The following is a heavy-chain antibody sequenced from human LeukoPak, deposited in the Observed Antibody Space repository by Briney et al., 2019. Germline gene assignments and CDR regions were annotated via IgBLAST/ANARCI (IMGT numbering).Heavy chain of an antibody. CDR3: AREAGPYSSSSDAFDI. Sequence: PGGSLRLSCAASGFTFSDYYMSWIRQAPGKGLEWVSYISSSGSTIYYADSVKGRFTISRDNAKNSLYLQMNSLRAEDTAVYYCAREAGPYSSSSDAFDIWGQGTMVTVSS. V-gene: IGHV3-11*04. CDR1: GFTFSDYY. J-gene: IGHJ3*02. D-gene: IGHD6-6*01. CDR2: ISSSGSTI.